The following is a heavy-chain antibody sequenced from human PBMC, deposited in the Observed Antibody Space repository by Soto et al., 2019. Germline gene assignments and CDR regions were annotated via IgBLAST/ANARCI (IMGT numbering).Heavy chain of an antibody. D-gene: IGHD3-3*01. Sequence: PSETLSLTCAVYGGSFSGYSWSWIRQPPGKGLEWIGEINHSGSTNYNPSLKSRVTISVDTSKNQFSLKLSSVTAADTAVYYCARDTPKGIFGVVRNWLDPWGQGTLVTVSS. V-gene: IGHV4-34*01. CDR1: GGSFSGYS. CDR2: INHSGST. J-gene: IGHJ5*02. CDR3: ARDTPKGIFGVVRNWLDP.